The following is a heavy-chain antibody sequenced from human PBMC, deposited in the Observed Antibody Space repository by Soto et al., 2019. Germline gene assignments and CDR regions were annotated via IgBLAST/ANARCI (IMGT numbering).Heavy chain of an antibody. Sequence: GGSLRLSCEVSGFNFNNYGINWVRQAPGKGLEWVSSVSKSDYTYYSDSVKGRFTISRDNAKNSVSLQMNTLRAEDTAVYYCAREDSIIVPAVSDFWGQGTLVTVSS. V-gene: IGHV3-21*01. CDR2: VSKSDYT. D-gene: IGHD2-2*01. CDR1: GFNFNNYG. CDR3: AREDSIIVPAVSDF. J-gene: IGHJ4*02.